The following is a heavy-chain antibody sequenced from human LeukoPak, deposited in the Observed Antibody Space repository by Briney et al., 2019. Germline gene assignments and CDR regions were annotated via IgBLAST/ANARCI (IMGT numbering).Heavy chain of an antibody. CDR3: ANGGYSYGFDDAFDI. Sequence: PGGSLRLSCAASGFTFDDYAMHWVRQAPGKGLEWVSAISGSGGSTYYADSVKGRFTISRDNSKNTLYLQMNSLRAEDTAVYYCANGGYSYGFDDAFDIWGQGTMVTVSS. J-gene: IGHJ3*02. V-gene: IGHV3-23*01. CDR2: ISGSGGST. D-gene: IGHD5-18*01. CDR1: GFTFDDYA.